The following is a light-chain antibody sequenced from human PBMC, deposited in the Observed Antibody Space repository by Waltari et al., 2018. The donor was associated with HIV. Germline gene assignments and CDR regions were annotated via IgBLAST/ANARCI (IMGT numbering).Light chain of an antibody. Sequence: QSALTQPPSASGSPGQSVTISCTGTNSDIGNFAYVAWSQQHPGKPPKLIISEVYKRPSGVPNRFSGSKSGNTASLTVSGLQAEDEADYYCSSYATTNDFYVLFGGGTKLTVL. CDR2: EVY. J-gene: IGLJ2*01. CDR1: NSDIGNFAY. V-gene: IGLV2-8*01. CDR3: SSYATTNDFYVL.